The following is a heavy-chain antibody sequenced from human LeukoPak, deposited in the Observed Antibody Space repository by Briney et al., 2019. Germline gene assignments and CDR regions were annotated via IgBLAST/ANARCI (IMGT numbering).Heavy chain of an antibody. CDR1: GYTFTTYW. CDR2: IYPGDSDS. V-gene: IGHV5-51*01. Sequence: GESRKISCKGSGYTFTTYWIGWVRQMPGKGLEWMGIIYPGDSDSRYSPSFQGQVTISADKSISTAYLQWSSLKASDSAMYYCVRHGLGSSWFGFDYWGQGTLVTVSS. CDR3: VRHGLGSSWFGFDY. J-gene: IGHJ4*02. D-gene: IGHD6-13*01.